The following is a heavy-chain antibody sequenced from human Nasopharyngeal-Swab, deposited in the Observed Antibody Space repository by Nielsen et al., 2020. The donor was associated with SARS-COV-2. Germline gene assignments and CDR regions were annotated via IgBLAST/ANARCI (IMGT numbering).Heavy chain of an antibody. CDR1: GFTFDDYG. Sequence: GESLKISCAASGFTFDDYGMSWVRQAPGKGLEWVSGINWNGGSTGYADSVKGRFTISRDNAKNSLYLQMNSLRAEDTALYHCALVSAPSFYYYMDVWGKGTTVTVSS. CDR3: ALVSAPSFYYYMDV. J-gene: IGHJ6*03. D-gene: IGHD6-13*01. CDR2: INWNGGST. V-gene: IGHV3-20*01.